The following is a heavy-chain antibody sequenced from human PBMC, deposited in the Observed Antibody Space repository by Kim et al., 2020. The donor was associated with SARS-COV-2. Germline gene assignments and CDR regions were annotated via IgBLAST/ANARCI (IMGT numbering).Heavy chain of an antibody. J-gene: IGHJ4*02. V-gene: IGHV3-9*01. D-gene: IGHD3-10*01. CDR3: AKDYYGSGSYVPYFDY. Sequence: SVKGRFTISRDNAKNSLYLQMNSLRAEDTALYYCAKDYYGSGSYVPYFDYWGQGTLVTVSS.